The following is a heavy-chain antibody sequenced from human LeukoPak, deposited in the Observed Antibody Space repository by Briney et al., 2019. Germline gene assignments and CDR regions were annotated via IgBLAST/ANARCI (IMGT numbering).Heavy chain of an antibody. CDR1: GFTFSTYW. CDR3: AKDRIGSGSYYYIDY. V-gene: IGHV3-7*01. D-gene: IGHD3-10*01. Sequence: GGSLRLSCAASGFTFSTYWMNWVRQAPGKGLEWVANIMHDGSEKYYVDSLKGRFTISRDNAKNSLYLQMNSLRAEDTAVYYCAKDRIGSGSYYYIDYWGQGTLVTVSS. J-gene: IGHJ4*02. CDR2: IMHDGSEK.